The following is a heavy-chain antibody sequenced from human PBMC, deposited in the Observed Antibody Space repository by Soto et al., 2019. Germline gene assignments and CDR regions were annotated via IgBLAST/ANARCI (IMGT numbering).Heavy chain of an antibody. CDR2: IYYSGST. D-gene: IGHD3-16*01. J-gene: IGHJ6*02. CDR1: GGSISSGDYY. V-gene: IGHV4-30-4*01. Sequence: PSETLSLTCTVSGGSISSGDYYWSWIRQPPGKGLEWIGYIYYSGSTYYNPSLKSRVTMSVDTSKNQFSLKLSSVTAADTAVYYCASGYYDYVWGSRGGGMDVWGQGTTVTVSS. CDR3: ASGYYDYVWGSRGGGMDV.